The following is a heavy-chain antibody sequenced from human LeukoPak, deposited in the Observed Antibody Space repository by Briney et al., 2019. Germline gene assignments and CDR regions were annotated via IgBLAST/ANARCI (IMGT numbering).Heavy chain of an antibody. V-gene: IGHV1-18*01. Sequence: ASVKVSCKASGYTFISYGISWVRQARGQGLEWMGWISAYSGNTHFAQKFQDRVTMTTDTSTKTVYMELRSLRSDDTAVYYCARDPCRTGGMCYSRFEYWGQGTLLTVSS. D-gene: IGHD2-15*01. J-gene: IGHJ4*02. CDR1: GYTFISYG. CDR3: ARDPCRTGGMCYSRFEY. CDR2: ISAYSGNT.